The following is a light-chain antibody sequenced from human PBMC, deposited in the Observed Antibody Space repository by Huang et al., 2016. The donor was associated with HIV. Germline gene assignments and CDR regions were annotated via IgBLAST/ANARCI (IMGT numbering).Light chain of an antibody. J-gene: IGKJ5*01. V-gene: IGKV2-28*01. CDR1: QPLLHSNGYNY. CDR2: LGS. Sequence: DIVMTQSPLSLPVTPGEPASISCRSSQPLLHSNGYNYLVWYLQKPGQSPQLLIYLGSNRASGVPDRFSGSGSVTDFTLKISTVEAEDVGIYYCMQALQTPRTFGQGTRLEIK. CDR3: MQALQTPRT.